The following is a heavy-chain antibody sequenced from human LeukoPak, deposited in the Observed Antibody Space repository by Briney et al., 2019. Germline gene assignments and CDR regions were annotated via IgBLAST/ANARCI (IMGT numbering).Heavy chain of an antibody. V-gene: IGHV3-21*01. Sequence: GGSLRLSCAASGFTFSSYSMNWVRQAPGKGLEWVSSISSSSSCIYYADSVKGRFTISRDNAKNSLYLQMNSLRAEDTAVYYCARDRSPSDTAMDAFDIWGQGTMVTVSS. J-gene: IGHJ3*02. CDR3: ARDRSPSDTAMDAFDI. CDR1: GFTFSSYS. D-gene: IGHD5-18*01. CDR2: ISSSSSCI.